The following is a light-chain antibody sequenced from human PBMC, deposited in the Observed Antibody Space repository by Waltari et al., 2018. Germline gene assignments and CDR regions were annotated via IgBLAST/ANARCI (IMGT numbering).Light chain of an antibody. V-gene: IGLV1-44*01. J-gene: IGLJ3*02. Sequence: QSALTQAPSASGTPGQTVTISCSGGSSNSGGNTVAWHQHLPGMAPTPLIYRNDHRPTDVPDRFSGSKSGTSASLAISGLRSEDEASYHCAAWDDSLNGWVFGGGTKLTVL. CDR1: SSNSGGNT. CDR3: AAWDDSLNGWV. CDR2: RND.